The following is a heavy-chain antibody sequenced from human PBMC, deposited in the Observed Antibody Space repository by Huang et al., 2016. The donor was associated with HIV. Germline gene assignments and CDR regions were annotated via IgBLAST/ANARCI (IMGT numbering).Heavy chain of an antibody. CDR1: GGSISSGGYY. Sequence: QVQLQESGPGLVKPSQTLSLTCTVSGGSISSGGYYWSWIRQPPGKGLEWIGYSYYSGSTYYNPSLKSRVTISVDTSKNQFSLKLSSVTAADTAVYYCARVWLRSYYFDYWGQGTLVTVSS. CDR2: SYYSGST. CDR3: ARVWLRSYYFDY. V-gene: IGHV4-30-4*08. D-gene: IGHD3-22*01. J-gene: IGHJ4*02.